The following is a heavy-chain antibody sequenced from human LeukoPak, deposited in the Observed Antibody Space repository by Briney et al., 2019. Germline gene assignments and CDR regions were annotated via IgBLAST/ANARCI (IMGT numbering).Heavy chain of an antibody. CDR1: GFTFSNYA. J-gene: IGHJ4*02. CDR2: ISSSSSYI. V-gene: IGHV3-21*01. D-gene: IGHD3-22*01. CDR3: ARVAGYSGYDLYYYDSSGYYYSDY. Sequence: KPGGSLRLSCSASGFTFSNYAMHWVRQAPGKGLEWVSSISSSSSYIYYADSVKGRFTISRDNAKNSLYLQMNSLRAEDTAVYYCARVAGYSGYDLYYYDSSGYYYSDYWGQGTLVTVSS.